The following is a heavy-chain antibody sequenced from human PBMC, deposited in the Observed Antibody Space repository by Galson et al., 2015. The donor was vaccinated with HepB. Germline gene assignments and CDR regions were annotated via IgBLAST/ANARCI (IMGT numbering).Heavy chain of an antibody. Sequence: SVKVSCKASGGTFSSYAISWVRQAPGQGLEWMGRIIPILGIANYAQKFQGRVTITADKSTSTAYMELSSLRSEDTAVYYCATYCSGGSCFDPWGQGTLVTVSS. CDR1: GGTFSSYA. D-gene: IGHD2-15*01. J-gene: IGHJ5*02. CDR2: IIPILGIA. CDR3: ATYCSGGSCFDP. V-gene: IGHV1-69*04.